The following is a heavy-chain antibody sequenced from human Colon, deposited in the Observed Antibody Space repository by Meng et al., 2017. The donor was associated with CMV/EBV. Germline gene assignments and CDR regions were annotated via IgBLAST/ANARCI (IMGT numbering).Heavy chain of an antibody. J-gene: IGHJ5*02. CDR2: ISTGSHYT. CDR3: ARVGFGELWENWFDP. D-gene: IGHD3-10*01. CDR1: GLNFSTYS. Sequence: GESLKISCVGSGLNFSTYSMNWVRQAPGKGLEWVSTISTGSHYTYYADSVTGRFTISRDNSQNTLYLQMNSLRAEDTAVYYCARVGFGELWENWFDPWGQGTLVTVSS. V-gene: IGHV3-21*01.